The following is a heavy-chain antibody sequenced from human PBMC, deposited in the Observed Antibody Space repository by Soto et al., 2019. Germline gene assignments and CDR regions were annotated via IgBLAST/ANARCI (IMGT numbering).Heavy chain of an antibody. Sequence: SLKVSCKASGFTFTSSAVQWVRQARGQRLEWIGWIVVGSGNTNYAQKFQERVTITRDMSTSTAYMELSSLRSEDTAVYYCAADFDGSGTSFDYWGQGTLVTVSS. CDR3: AADFDGSGTSFDY. D-gene: IGHD3-10*01. CDR2: IVVGSGNT. CDR1: GFTFTSSA. J-gene: IGHJ4*02. V-gene: IGHV1-58*01.